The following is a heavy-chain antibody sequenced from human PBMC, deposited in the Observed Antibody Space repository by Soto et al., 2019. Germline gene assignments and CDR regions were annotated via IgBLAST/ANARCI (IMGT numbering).Heavy chain of an antibody. Sequence: SETLSLTCTVSGGSISSGGYYWSWIRQHPGKGLEWIGYIYYSGSTYYNPSLKSRVTISVDTSKNQFSLKLSSVTAADTAVYYCARGGGTYYDLLTGPYYYYYGMDVWGQGTRVTVSS. CDR3: ARGGGTYYDLLTGPYYYYYGMDV. CDR2: IYYSGST. J-gene: IGHJ6*02. V-gene: IGHV4-31*03. CDR1: GGSISSGGYY. D-gene: IGHD3-9*01.